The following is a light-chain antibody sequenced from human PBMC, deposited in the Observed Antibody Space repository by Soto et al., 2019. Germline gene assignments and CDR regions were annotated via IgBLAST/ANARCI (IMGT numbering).Light chain of an antibody. CDR1: QGISSA. V-gene: IGKV1-13*02. Sequence: AIQLTQSPSSLSASVGDRVTITCRASQGISSALAWYQQKPGKAPKLLIFDASTLESGVPSRFSGSGSGTDFTLTISSLQPEDFASYYCQEFSSYPHTFGQGTKLEIK. CDR3: QEFSSYPHT. J-gene: IGKJ2*01. CDR2: DAS.